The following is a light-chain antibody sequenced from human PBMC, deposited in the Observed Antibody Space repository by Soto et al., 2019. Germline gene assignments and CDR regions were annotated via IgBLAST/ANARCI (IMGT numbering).Light chain of an antibody. J-gene: IGKJ5*01. CDR2: DAS. CDR3: QQRSNWPIT. CDR1: QSVGSY. Sequence: EIVLTQSPATLSLSPGERATLSCRASQSVGSYLAWYQQKPGQAPRLLIYDASNRATGIPARFSGSGSGTDFTLTISNLEPEDFAVYYCQQRSNWPITFGQGTRLEIK. V-gene: IGKV3-11*01.